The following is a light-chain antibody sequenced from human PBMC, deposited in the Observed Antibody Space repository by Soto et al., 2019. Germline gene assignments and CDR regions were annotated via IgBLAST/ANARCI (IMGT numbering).Light chain of an antibody. CDR3: EQHYKCPWT. Sequence: VRTLSAPTLAVYGGGRATVSCRASQSISDTLAWYQQKPGQAPRLLIHGASTRATGFPARFSGSGSGTDFTLTISSLQSEDFALSYYEQHYKCPWTFAEGTKVEIK. CDR1: QSISDT. J-gene: IGKJ1*01. V-gene: IGKV3-15*01. CDR2: GAS.